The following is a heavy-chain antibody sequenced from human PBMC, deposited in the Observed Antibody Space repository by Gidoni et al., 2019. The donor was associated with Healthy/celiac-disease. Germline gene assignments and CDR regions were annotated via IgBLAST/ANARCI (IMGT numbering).Heavy chain of an antibody. J-gene: IGHJ2*01. CDR2: IGTAGDT. V-gene: IGHV3-13*04. Sequence: EVPLVVSGGGFVRPGGSLRLSCAAPAFTFDNYDIHGVRQATGKGLEWGSAIGTAGDTYYPDSVKGRFTISRENAKHSLYLQMNNLRAGDTAVYYCARASRDWYFDLWGRGTLVTVSS. CDR3: ARASRDWYFDL. CDR1: AFTFDNYD.